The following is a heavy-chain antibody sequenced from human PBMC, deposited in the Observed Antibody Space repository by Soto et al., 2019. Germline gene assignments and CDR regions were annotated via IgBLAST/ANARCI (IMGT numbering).Heavy chain of an antibody. D-gene: IGHD1-1*01. Sequence: GGSLRLSCAASGFTVSSTYMSWVRQAPGKGLEWVSVIYSGGSTFYADSVKGRFTISRDNSKDTLYLHMNSLRAEDTAVYYCAKSVYNWNDGFFDYWGQGTLVTVSS. J-gene: IGHJ4*02. CDR1: GFTVSSTY. CDR2: IYSGGST. V-gene: IGHV3-53*01. CDR3: AKSVYNWNDGFFDY.